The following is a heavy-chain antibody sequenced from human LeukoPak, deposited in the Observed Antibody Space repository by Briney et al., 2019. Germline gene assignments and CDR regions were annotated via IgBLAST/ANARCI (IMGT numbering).Heavy chain of an antibody. Sequence: SETLSLTCTVSGASISGSDYYWGWIRQPPGKGLEWIGSMYYSGSIYYSPSLKSRMSISIDTSKNQFSLRLSSVTAADAAVYHCARHSRIHKSDFDRWGLGTLVTVSS. CDR3: ARHSRIHKSDFDR. D-gene: IGHD1-14*01. J-gene: IGHJ4*02. V-gene: IGHV4-39*01. CDR2: MYYSGSI. CDR1: GASISGSDYY.